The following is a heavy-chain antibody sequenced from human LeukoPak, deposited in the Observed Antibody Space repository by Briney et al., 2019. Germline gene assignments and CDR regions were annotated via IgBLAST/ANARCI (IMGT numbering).Heavy chain of an antibody. V-gene: IGHV3-66*04. D-gene: IGHD4-17*01. CDR1: RLTLSTNS. Sequence: GGSLILSCTVDRLTLSTNSITWVSQAPGKGLEWLSLIYNGGTTYYADSVKGRFSISRDNSKNILYLQMNSLRAEDTAVYYCARRGYGDYAPFDYWGQGALVTVSS. CDR2: IYNGGTT. J-gene: IGHJ4*02. CDR3: ARRGYGDYAPFDY.